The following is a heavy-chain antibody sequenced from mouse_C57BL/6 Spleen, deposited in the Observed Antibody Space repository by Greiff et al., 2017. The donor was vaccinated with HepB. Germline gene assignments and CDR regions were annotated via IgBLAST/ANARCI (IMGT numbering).Heavy chain of an antibody. J-gene: IGHJ1*03. CDR1: GYTFTSYD. D-gene: IGHD1-1*01. CDR2: IYPRDGST. CDR3: ASYDWYFDV. V-gene: IGHV1-85*01. Sequence: QVQLKESGPELVKPGASVKLSCKASGYTFTSYDINWVKQRPGQGLEWIGWIYPRDGSTKYNEKFKGKATLTVDTSSSTAYMELHSLTSEDSAVYFCASYDWYFDVWGTGTTVTVSS.